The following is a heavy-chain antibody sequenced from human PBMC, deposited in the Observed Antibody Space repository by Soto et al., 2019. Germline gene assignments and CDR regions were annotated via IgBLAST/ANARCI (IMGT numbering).Heavy chain of an antibody. CDR1: GGTFSSYA. V-gene: IGHV1-69*13. J-gene: IGHJ4*02. CDR2: IIPIFGTA. CDR3: ARVPTDDSGYYYTSFDY. Sequence: GASVKVSCKASGGTFSSYAISWVRQAPGQGLEWMGGIIPIFGTANYAQKFQGRVTITADESTSTAYMELSSLRSEDTAVYYCARVPTDDSGYYYTSFDYWGQGTLVTVSS. D-gene: IGHD3-22*01.